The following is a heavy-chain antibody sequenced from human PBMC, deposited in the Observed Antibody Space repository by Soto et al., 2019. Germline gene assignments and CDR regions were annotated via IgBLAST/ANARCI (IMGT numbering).Heavy chain of an antibody. CDR2: ISWNSGSI. CDR1: GFTFDDYA. Sequence: EVQLVESGGGLVQPGRSLRLSCAASGFTFDDYAMHWVRQAPGKGLEWVSGISWNSGSIGYADSVKGRFTISRDNAKNSLYLQMNSLRAEDTAVYYCAKDSSYYYGSGSYYNPDYWGQGTLVTVSS. J-gene: IGHJ4*02. V-gene: IGHV3-9*01. D-gene: IGHD3-10*01. CDR3: AKDSSYYYGSGSYYNPDY.